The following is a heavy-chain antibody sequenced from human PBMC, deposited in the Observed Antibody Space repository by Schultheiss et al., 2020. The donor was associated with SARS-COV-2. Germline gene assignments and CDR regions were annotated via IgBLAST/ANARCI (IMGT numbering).Heavy chain of an antibody. V-gene: IGHV4-31*03. CDR2: IYYSGST. CDR3: ARGSIVLVVYAPDDY. CDR1: GGSISSSSYY. D-gene: IGHD2-8*02. Sequence: SETLSLTCTVSGGSISSSSYYWSWIRQHPGKGLEWIGYIYYSGSTYYNPSLKSRVTISVDTSKNQFSLKLSSVTAADTAVYYCARGSIVLVVYAPDDYWGQGTLVTVSS. J-gene: IGHJ4*02.